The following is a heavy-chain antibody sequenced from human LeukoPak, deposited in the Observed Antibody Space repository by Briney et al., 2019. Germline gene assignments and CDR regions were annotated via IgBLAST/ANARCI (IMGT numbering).Heavy chain of an antibody. Sequence: ASVKVSCKASGYTFTNYGINWVRQAPGQGLEWMGWISAYNGNTNYAQKLQGRVTMTTDTSTSTAYMELRSLRSDDTAVYYCARDRWSITMVRGVQNWFDPWGQGTLVTVSS. CDR2: ISAYNGNT. D-gene: IGHD3-10*01. J-gene: IGHJ5*02. CDR1: GYTFTNYG. V-gene: IGHV1-18*01. CDR3: ARDRWSITMVRGVQNWFDP.